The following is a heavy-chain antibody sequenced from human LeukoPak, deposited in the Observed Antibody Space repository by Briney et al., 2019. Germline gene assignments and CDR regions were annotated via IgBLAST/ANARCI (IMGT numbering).Heavy chain of an antibody. CDR2: IYHSGST. Sequence: SETLSLTCAVPGGSISSSHWWSWVRQPPGKGREWFGEIYHSGSTNYNPSLKSRVSISVDKSKNQFSLKLNSVTAADTAMYYCARKDYGSGSFSRSFDYWGQGTLVTVSS. V-gene: IGHV4-4*02. CDR3: ARKDYGSGSFSRSFDY. CDR1: GGSISSSHW. J-gene: IGHJ4*02. D-gene: IGHD3-10*01.